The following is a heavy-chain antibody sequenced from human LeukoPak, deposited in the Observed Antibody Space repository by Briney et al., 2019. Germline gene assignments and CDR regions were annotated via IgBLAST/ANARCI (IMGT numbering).Heavy chain of an antibody. V-gene: IGHV4-61*02. J-gene: IGHJ6*03. D-gene: IGHD2-2*01. Sequence: SQTLSLTCTVSGGSISSGSYYWSWIRQPAGKGLEWIARIYTSGSTHYNPSLKSRVTISVDTSKDQFSLKRSSVTAADTAVYYCARDWYCSSTSCSDQYYYYYYMDVWGKGTTVTVSS. CDR2: IYTSGST. CDR1: GGSISSGSYY. CDR3: ARDWYCSSTSCSDQYYYYYYMDV.